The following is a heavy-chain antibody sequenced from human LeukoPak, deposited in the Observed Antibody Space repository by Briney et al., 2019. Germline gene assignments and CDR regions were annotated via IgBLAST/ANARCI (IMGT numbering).Heavy chain of an antibody. Sequence: GGSLRLSCAASGFTFSSHSMNWVRQAPGKGLEWVSVITSSSDYIYYADSLKGRFTVSRDNAKNSLYLQLNSLRAEDTAVYNVLDYWGQGTLVTVSS. J-gene: IGHJ4*02. CDR3: LDY. V-gene: IGHV3-21*01. CDR1: GFTFSSHS. CDR2: ITSSSDYI.